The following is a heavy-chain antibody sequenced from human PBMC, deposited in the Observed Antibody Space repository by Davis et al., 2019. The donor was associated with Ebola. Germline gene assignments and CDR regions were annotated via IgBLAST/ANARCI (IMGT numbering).Heavy chain of an antibody. D-gene: IGHD4-17*01. CDR1: GGTFSSYA. CDR2: IIPIFGTA. CDR3: ARDLGPYGLFDY. J-gene: IGHJ4*02. Sequence: SVKVSCKASGGTFSSYAISWVRQAPGQGLEWMGGIIPIFGTANYAQKFQGRVTMTRDTSTSTVYMELSSLRSEDTAVYYCARDLGPYGLFDYWGQGTLVTVSS. V-gene: IGHV1-69*05.